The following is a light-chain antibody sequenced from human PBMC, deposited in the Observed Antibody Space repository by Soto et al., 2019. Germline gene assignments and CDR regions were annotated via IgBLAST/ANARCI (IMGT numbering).Light chain of an antibody. J-gene: IGKJ2*01. Sequence: DIQMTQSPSSLSASVGDRVTITCRASQGISHCLGWFQQKPGRAPKSLIYGASTLQSGVPSKFSGSGSGTEFTLTISSLQPEDFATYYCQQYDSYPLTFGQGTKLEIK. V-gene: IGKV1-16*02. CDR3: QQYDSYPLT. CDR2: GAS. CDR1: QGISHC.